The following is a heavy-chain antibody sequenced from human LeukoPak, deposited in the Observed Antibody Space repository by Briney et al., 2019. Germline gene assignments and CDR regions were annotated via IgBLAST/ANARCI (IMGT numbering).Heavy chain of an antibody. V-gene: IGHV3-48*01. CDR3: AREGDTTGAAGTEFDY. D-gene: IGHD6-13*01. Sequence: GGSLRLSCAASGFTFSGYCMNWVRQAPGKGLEWVSYITSTGSKIYYSDSVKGRFSVSRGNANNALYLQTNNLRAEDTAVYYCAREGDTTGAAGTEFDYWGQGALVTVSA. J-gene: IGHJ4*02. CDR1: GFTFSGYC. CDR2: ITSTGSKI.